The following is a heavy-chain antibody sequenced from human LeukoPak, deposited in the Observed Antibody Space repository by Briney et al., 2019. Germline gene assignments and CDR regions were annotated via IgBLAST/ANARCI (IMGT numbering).Heavy chain of an antibody. J-gene: IGHJ4*02. V-gene: IGHV4-39*02. CDR1: GGXISSSSYY. CDR2: MYYRGST. Sequence: SETLSLTCTVSGGXISSSSYYWGWIRQSPGKGLEWIGSMYYRGSTYYNPSLKSRVTLSVDTPKNQFSLKLSSVTAADTAVYYCAREGGSYRPLDYSGQGTLVTVSS. D-gene: IGHD3-16*02. CDR3: AREGGSYRPLDY.